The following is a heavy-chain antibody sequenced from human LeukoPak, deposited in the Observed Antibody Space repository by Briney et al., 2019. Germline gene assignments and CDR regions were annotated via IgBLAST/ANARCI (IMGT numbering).Heavy chain of an antibody. V-gene: IGHV3-9*01. CDR3: AKTEPGTYGSGSYYDY. D-gene: IGHD3-10*01. J-gene: IGHJ4*02. Sequence: GGSLRLSCAASGFTFDDYAMHWVRQAPGKGLEWVSGISWNSGSIGYADSVKGRFTISRDNAKNSLYLQMNSLRAEDTALYYCAKTEPGTYGSGSYYDYWGQGTLVTVSS. CDR2: ISWNSGSI. CDR1: GFTFDDYA.